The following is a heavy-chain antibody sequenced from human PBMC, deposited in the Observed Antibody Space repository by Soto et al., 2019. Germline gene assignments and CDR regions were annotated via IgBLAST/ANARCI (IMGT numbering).Heavy chain of an antibody. D-gene: IGHD2-21*02. CDR1: GASIRSTDYY. V-gene: IGHV4-30-4*01. CDR3: VRTAREGAVAPHWFDR. CDR2: VYYTGST. J-gene: IGHJ5*02. Sequence: SETLSLTCTVSGASIRSTDYYWSWIRQAPGKGLEWIGYVYYTGSTYYYPSLMSRLTISVDTSKNQFSLKLTSVTAAETAVYYCVRTAREGAVAPHWFDRWGQGTQVTVSS.